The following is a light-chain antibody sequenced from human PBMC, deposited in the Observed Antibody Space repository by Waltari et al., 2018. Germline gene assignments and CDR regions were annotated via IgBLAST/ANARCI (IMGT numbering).Light chain of an antibody. CDR3: QQYNVWPRT. CDR1: QSVSDK. J-gene: IGKJ3*01. V-gene: IGKV3-15*01. Sequence: EIVMTQSPATLSVSPGKRVTLSCRASQSVSDKLAWYQQTPGQAPRLLIYGASKRASGIPDRFSGSGSGTEFTLTISSLQSEDFALYYCQQYNVWPRTFGPGTKVDIK. CDR2: GAS.